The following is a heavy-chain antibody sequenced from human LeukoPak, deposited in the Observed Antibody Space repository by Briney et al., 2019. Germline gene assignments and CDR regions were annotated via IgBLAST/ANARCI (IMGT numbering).Heavy chain of an antibody. CDR1: GYTFTGYY. J-gene: IGHJ5*02. V-gene: IGHV1-2*02. CDR2: INPNSGGT. D-gene: IGHD2-2*01. CDR3: ARAIVVVPAATGRKYWFDP. Sequence: GASVKVSCKASGYTFTGYYMHWVRQAPGQGLEWMGWINPNSGGTNYAQKFQGRVTMTRDTSISTAYMELSRLRSDDTAVYYCARAIVVVPAATGRKYWFDPWGQGTLVTVSS.